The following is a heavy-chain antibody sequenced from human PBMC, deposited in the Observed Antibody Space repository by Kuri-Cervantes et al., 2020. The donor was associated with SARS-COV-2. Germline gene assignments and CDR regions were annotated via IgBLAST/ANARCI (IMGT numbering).Heavy chain of an antibody. CDR1: GGSISSGGYY. J-gene: IGHJ4*02. CDR2: IYYSGST. Sequence: ESLKISCTVSGGSISSGGYYWSWIRQPPGKGLEWIGYIYYSGSTNYNPSLKSRVTISVDTSKNQFSLKLSSVTAADTAVYYCARGTNIAAAGTLDYWGQGTLVTVSS. D-gene: IGHD6-13*01. V-gene: IGHV4-61*08. CDR3: ARGTNIAAAGTLDY.